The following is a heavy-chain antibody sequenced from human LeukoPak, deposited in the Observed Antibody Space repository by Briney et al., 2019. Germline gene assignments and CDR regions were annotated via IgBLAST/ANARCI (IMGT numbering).Heavy chain of an antibody. J-gene: IGHJ4*02. CDR1: GYSISSGYY. CDR2: IYHSGST. V-gene: IGHV4-38-2*02. CDR3: ARGGTATMVRGVITRGAYFDY. D-gene: IGHD3-10*01. Sequence: SETLSLTCTVSGYSISSGYYWGWIRQPPGKGLEWIGSIYHSGSTYYNPSLKSRVTISVDTSKNQFSLKLSSVTAADTAVYYCARGGTATMVRGVITRGAYFDYWGQGTLVTVSS.